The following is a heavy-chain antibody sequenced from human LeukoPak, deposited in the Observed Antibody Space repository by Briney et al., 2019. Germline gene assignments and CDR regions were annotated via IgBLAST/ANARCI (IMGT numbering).Heavy chain of an antibody. CDR1: GGSISSYY. Sequence: SETLSLTCTVSGGSISSYYWSWIRHPAGKGLKGIGRTYSSRSTYYTPFIKRGVTMSVDTSKKQFSLKLSSVTAEDTAVYYCARDSIFGVVLDYWGQGTLVTVSS. V-gene: IGHV4-4*07. J-gene: IGHJ4*02. CDR2: TYSSRST. D-gene: IGHD3-3*01. CDR3: ARDSIFGVVLDY.